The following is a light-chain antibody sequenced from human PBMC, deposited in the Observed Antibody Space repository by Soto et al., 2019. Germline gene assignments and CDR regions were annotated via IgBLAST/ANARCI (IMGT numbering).Light chain of an antibody. V-gene: IGLV1-47*01. CDR2: RND. Sequence: QSVLTQPPSASGTPGQRVTISCPGSSSNIESNYVYWYQQLPGSAPKLLIYRNDQRPSGVPDRFSGSKSGTSASLAISGLRSEDEADYYCAAWDDSLSALVFGGGTKLTVL. CDR3: AAWDDSLSALV. CDR1: SSNIESNY. J-gene: IGLJ3*02.